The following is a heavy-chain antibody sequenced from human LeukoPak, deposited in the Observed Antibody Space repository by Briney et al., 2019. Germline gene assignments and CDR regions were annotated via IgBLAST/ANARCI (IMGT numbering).Heavy chain of an antibody. CDR1: GGSISSGGYY. V-gene: IGHV4-31*03. CDR2: IYYSGST. J-gene: IGHJ5*02. CDR3: ARDTEEGWFDP. Sequence: SETLSLTCTVSGGSISSGGYYWSWIRRHPGKGLEWIGYIYYSGSTYYNPSLKSRVTISVDTSKNQFSLKLSSVTAADTAVYYCARDTEEGWFDPWGQGTLVTVSS.